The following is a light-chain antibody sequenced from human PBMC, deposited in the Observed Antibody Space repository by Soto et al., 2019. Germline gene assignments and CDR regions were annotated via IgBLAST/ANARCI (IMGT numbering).Light chain of an antibody. Sequence: DIQMTQSPSSLSASVGDRVTITCRASQDLSNYLAWYQQKPGEVPKLLIYAASTLHSGVPSRFSGSGSGTDFTLTISGLQPEDVANYYCQNYNGAPWTFGQGTKVEIE. J-gene: IGKJ1*01. V-gene: IGKV1-27*01. CDR3: QNYNGAPWT. CDR2: AAS. CDR1: QDLSNY.